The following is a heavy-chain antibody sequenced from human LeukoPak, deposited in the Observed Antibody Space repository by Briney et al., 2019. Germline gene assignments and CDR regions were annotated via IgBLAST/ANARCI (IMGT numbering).Heavy chain of an antibody. Sequence: SETLSLTCTVSGGSISSYYWSWIRQPPGKGLEWIGYIYYSGSTNYNPSLKSRVTISVDTSKNQFSLKLSSVTAADTAVYYCARDSSSGWYLGAFDIWGQGTMVTVSS. CDR2: IYYSGST. CDR3: ARDSSSGWYLGAFDI. CDR1: GGSISSYY. J-gene: IGHJ3*02. D-gene: IGHD6-19*01. V-gene: IGHV4-59*12.